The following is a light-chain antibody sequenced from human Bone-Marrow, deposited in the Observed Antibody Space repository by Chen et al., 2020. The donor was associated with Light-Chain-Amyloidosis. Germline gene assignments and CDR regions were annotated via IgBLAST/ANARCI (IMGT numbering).Light chain of an antibody. J-gene: IGLJ1*01. CDR1: SSDVGGDKH. V-gene: IGLV2-14*01. Sequence: QSALTQPASVSGSPGQSITSPCTGTSSDVGGDKHVSWYQQHPDKAPKLMIYEVTNRPSGVPDRFSGSKSDNTASLTISGLQTEDEADYFCSSYTSTNTLGFGSGTRVTVL. CDR2: EVT. CDR3: SSYTSTNTLG.